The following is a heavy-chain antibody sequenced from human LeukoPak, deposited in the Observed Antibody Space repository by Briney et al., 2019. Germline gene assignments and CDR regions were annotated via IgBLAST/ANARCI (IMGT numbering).Heavy chain of an antibody. CDR1: GGSINNYY. CDR2: IYYSGST. V-gene: IGHV4-59*01. Sequence: SETLSLTCTVSGGSINNYYWSWIRQPPGKGLEWIGFIYYSGSTNYNPSLKSRVTISLDTSKNQFSLNLSSVTAADTAVYYCAARGDGYNNWYFDLWGPGTLLTVSS. CDR3: AARGDGYNNWYFDL. J-gene: IGHJ2*01. D-gene: IGHD5-24*01.